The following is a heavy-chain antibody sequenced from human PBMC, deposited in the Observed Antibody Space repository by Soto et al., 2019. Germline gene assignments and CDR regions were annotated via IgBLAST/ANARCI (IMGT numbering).Heavy chain of an antibody. V-gene: IGHV4-34*01. CDR3: ARGSLGPRLAN. J-gene: IGHJ4*02. CDR1: GAYFSDHF. CDR2: INQGGST. D-gene: IGHD1-26*01. Sequence: SETLFLTCAVYGAYFSDHFWTWIRQFPGKGLEWIGEINQGGSTIYNPSLKSRVTISVDTSKTQFSLKMYSVTAADTAMYYCARGSLGPRLANWGQGTLVTVSS.